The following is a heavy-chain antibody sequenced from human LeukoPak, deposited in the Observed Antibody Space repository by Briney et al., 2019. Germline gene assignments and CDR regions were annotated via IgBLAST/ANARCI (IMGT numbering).Heavy chain of an antibody. J-gene: IGHJ4*02. CDR3: AKPTSVFWSGYQY. CDR2: IRYDGSNK. D-gene: IGHD3-3*01. CDR1: GFTFSSYG. Sequence: GGSLRLPCAASGFTFSSYGMHWVRQAPGKGLERVAFIRYDGSNKYYADSVKGRFTISRDNSKNTLYLQMNSLRAEDTAVYYCAKPTSVFWSGYQYWGQGTLVTVSS. V-gene: IGHV3-30*02.